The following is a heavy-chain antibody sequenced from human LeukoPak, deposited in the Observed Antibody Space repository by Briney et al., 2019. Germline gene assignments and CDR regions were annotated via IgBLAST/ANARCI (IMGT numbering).Heavy chain of an antibody. CDR2: INHSGST. J-gene: IGHJ6*03. CDR1: GGSFSGYY. Sequence: SETLSLTSAVYGGSFSGYYWSWIRQPPGKGLEWIGEINHSGSTNYNPSLKSRVTISLDTSKNQFSLKLSSVTAADTAVYYCARGVLPSYMDVWGKGTTVTVSS. CDR3: ARGVLPSYMDV. V-gene: IGHV4-34*01.